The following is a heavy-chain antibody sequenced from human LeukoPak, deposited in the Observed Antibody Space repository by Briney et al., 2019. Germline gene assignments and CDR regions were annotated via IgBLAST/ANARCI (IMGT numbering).Heavy chain of an antibody. D-gene: IGHD3-22*01. CDR3: AKDPDYYDSS. J-gene: IGHJ4*02. CDR1: GFTFDDYA. V-gene: IGHV3-9*01. CDR2: ISWNSGSI. Sequence: PGGSLRLSCAASGFTFDDYAMHWVRQAPGKGPEWVSGISWNSGSIGYADSVKGRFIISRDNAKSSLYLQMNSLRAEDTALYYCAKDPDYYDSSWGQGTLVTVSS.